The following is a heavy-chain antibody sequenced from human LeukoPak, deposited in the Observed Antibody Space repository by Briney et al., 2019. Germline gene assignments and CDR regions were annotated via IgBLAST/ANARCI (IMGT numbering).Heavy chain of an antibody. Sequence: ASVKVSCKASGYSFTSYAISWVRQAPGQGLEWMGWISAYNGNTDYAQKLQARVTMTTDTPTSTAYMELRGLRSDDTAVYYCARVVVVGDNYFDYWGQGTLVTVSS. CDR2: ISAYNGNT. V-gene: IGHV1-18*01. D-gene: IGHD2-15*01. CDR3: ARVVVVGDNYFDY. J-gene: IGHJ4*02. CDR1: GYSFTSYA.